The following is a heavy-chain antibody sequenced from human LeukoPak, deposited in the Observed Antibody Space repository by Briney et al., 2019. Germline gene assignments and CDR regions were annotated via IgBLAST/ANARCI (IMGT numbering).Heavy chain of an antibody. CDR3: AKDLDILVVVAAFVGWFDP. Sequence: GGSLRLSCAASGFTFSSYSMNWVRQAPGKGLEWVSSISSSSSYIYYADSVKGRFTISRDNAKNSLYLQMNSLRAEDTAVYYCAKDLDILVVVAAFVGWFDPWGQGTLVTVSS. D-gene: IGHD2-15*01. J-gene: IGHJ5*02. CDR1: GFTFSSYS. CDR2: ISSSSSYI. V-gene: IGHV3-21*01.